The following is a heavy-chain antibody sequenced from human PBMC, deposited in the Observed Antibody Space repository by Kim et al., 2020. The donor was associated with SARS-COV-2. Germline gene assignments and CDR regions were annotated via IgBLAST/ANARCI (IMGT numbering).Heavy chain of an antibody. J-gene: IGHJ5*02. CDR2: ISSSGSTI. Sequence: GGSLRLSCAASGFTFSSYEMNWVRQAPGKGLEWVSYISSSGSTIYYADSVKGRFTISRDNAKNSLYLQMNSLRAEDTAVYYCARDRDCSSTSCPLGYSSGYYPRWFDPWGQGTLVTVSS. V-gene: IGHV3-48*03. CDR3: ARDRDCSSTSCPLGYSSGYYPRWFDP. CDR1: GFTFSSYE. D-gene: IGHD2-2*01.